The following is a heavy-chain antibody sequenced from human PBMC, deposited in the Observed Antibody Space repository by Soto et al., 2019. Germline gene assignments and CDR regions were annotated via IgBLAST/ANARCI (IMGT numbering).Heavy chain of an antibody. CDR3: AKEVGMATIGGYYCYYGMDV. J-gene: IGHJ6*02. V-gene: IGHV3-30*18. CDR1: GFTFSSYG. Sequence: QVQLVESGGGVVQPGRSLRLSCAASGFTFSSYGMHWVRQAPGKGLEWVTVISYDGSNKYYADSVKGRFTISRDNSKNTLYLQMNSLRAEDTAVYYCAKEVGMATIGGYYCYYGMDVWGQGTTVNVSS. D-gene: IGHD5-12*01. CDR2: ISYDGSNK.